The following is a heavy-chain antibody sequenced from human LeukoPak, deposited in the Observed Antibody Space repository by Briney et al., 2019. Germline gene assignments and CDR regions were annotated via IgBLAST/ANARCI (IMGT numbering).Heavy chain of an antibody. J-gene: IGHJ4*02. D-gene: IGHD1-26*01. CDR1: GFTFSNYA. Sequence: GGSLRLSCAASGFTFSNYAMNWVRQAPGKGLEWVSRINEDGSITNYADSVKGRFSISRDNAKNTLYLQMNSLRAEDTAVYYCGRDLGGRSGYWGQGTLVTVSS. V-gene: IGHV3-74*01. CDR3: GRDLGGRSGY. CDR2: INEDGSIT.